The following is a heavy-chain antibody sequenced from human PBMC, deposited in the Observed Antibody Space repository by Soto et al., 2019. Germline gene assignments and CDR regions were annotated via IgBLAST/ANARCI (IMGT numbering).Heavy chain of an antibody. CDR3: ARDISYGSLDS. CDR2: IWYDGSQK. D-gene: IGHD3-16*01. V-gene: IGHV3-33*01. CDR1: GFTFSSHG. J-gene: IGHJ4*02. Sequence: QVQLVESGGGVVQPGTSLRLSCEASGFTFSSHGFYWVRQAPGKGLEWASVIWYDGSQKYYVDSVKGRFTISRDDSTNTLYLQMNSLRVEDTAVYYCARDISYGSLDSWGPGTLVTVSS.